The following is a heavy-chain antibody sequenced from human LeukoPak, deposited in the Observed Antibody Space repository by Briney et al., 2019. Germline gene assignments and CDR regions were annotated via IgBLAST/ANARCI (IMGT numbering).Heavy chain of an antibody. Sequence: PSQTLSLTCTVSGGSVRSGGYYWNWIRKHPRKGLEWIGYLDYSGSTNYNPSLKSRVTISTDTSKNQISLKLTSLTAADTAEYYCATQRDGYYNDAFDMWGQGTLVIVSS. CDR1: GGSVRSGGYY. D-gene: IGHD5-24*01. CDR2: LDYSGST. CDR3: ATQRDGYYNDAFDM. J-gene: IGHJ3*02. V-gene: IGHV4-31*03.